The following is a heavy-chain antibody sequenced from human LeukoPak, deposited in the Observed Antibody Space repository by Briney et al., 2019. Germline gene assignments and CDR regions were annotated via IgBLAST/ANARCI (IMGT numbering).Heavy chain of an antibody. CDR1: GGTFSSYA. CDR3: ARVAAGNRWFDP. J-gene: IGHJ5*02. V-gene: IGHV1-69*06. D-gene: IGHD6-13*01. Sequence: ASVKVSCKASGGTFSSYAISWVRQAPGQGLEWMGGIIPIFGTANYAQKFQGRVTITADKSTSTAYMELSSVTAADTAVYYCARVAAGNRWFDPWGQGTPVTVSS. CDR2: IIPIFGTA.